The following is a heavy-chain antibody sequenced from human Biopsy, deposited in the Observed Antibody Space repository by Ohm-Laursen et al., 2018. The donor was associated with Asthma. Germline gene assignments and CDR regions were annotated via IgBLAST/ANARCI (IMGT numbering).Heavy chain of an antibody. J-gene: IGHJ4*02. CDR3: ARGVDRVTGLLGHFDS. D-gene: IGHD2-21*02. CDR1: GGSINNFY. V-gene: IGHV4-59*01. Sequence: PSETLSLTWTVSGGSINNFYWSWIRQPPGKGLESIGHVYYSGSTNYNPSLKSRVTISIDASKNQFSLKLTSVTAADTAVYYCARGVDRVTGLLGHFDSWGQGTLVTVSS. CDR2: VYYSGST.